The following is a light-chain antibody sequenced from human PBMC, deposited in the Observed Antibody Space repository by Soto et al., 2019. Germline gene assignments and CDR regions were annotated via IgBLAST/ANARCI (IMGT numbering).Light chain of an antibody. Sequence: DIQMTQSPSSLSASVGDRVTITCRASQTIIRYLNWYQQKPGRAPHLLIYAASTLQSGVPSRFSGSGSGTEVTLTISSLQPEDFATYYCQQSYSTLFTFGPGTKVEIK. CDR3: QQSYSTLFT. J-gene: IGKJ3*01. CDR1: QTIIRY. CDR2: AAS. V-gene: IGKV1-39*01.